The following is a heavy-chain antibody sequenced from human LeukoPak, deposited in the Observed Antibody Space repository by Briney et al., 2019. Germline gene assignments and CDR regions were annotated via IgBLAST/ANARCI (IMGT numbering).Heavy chain of an antibody. CDR1: GFTFSSYW. V-gene: IGHV3-74*01. Sequence: GGSLRLSCAASGFTFSSYWMHWVRQAPGKGLVWVSRINSDGSSTSYADSVKGRFTISRDNAKNSLYLQMDSLRAEDTAVYYCASEIVPRWSSPNFDYWGQGTLVTVSS. J-gene: IGHJ4*02. D-gene: IGHD2-15*01. CDR3: ASEIVPRWSSPNFDY. CDR2: INSDGSST.